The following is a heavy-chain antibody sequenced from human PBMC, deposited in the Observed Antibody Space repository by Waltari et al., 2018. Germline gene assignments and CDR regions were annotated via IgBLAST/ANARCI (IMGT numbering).Heavy chain of an antibody. CDR1: NYSITSGYF. J-gene: IGHJ5*02. CDR3: ARDKGFYDVLPGRGWFDP. Sequence: QVQLQESGPGLVKPSETLSLTCTVSNYSITSGYFWGWIQQSPGKGLEWIGSIYHTGTTYFNPSLKSRVTISIDTSKKQFSLRLRSVTAADTGVYFCARDKGFYDVLPGRGWFDPWGQGTMVTVSS. V-gene: IGHV4-38-2*02. D-gene: IGHD3-9*01. CDR2: IYHTGTT.